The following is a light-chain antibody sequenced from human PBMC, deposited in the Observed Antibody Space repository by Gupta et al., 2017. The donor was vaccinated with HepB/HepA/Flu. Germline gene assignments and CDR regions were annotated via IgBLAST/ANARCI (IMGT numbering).Light chain of an antibody. CDR1: SSDVGAYNS. CDR2: EVN. Sequence: QSALTQPPSASGSPGQSVTISCPGTSSDVGAYNSVFWYQQHPGKAPKLMIYEVNKRPSGVPDRFSGSKSGNTASLTVSGLQAEDEGDYYCSSYAGSNNLVFGGGTKLTVL. CDR3: SSYAGSNNLV. V-gene: IGLV2-8*01. J-gene: IGLJ2*01.